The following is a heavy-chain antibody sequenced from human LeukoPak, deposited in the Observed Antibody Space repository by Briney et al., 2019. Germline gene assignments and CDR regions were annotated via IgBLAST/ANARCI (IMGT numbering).Heavy chain of an antibody. CDR2: IIGMVGST. Sequence: PGGSLRLSYAASGFTFSIYAMSWVRQAPGKWLECVSFIIGMVGSTYYADSVKGRFTISRDNSKNTLYLQMNSLRAEDTAVYYCAKDPFVYCSGGSCYDRSYYFDYWGQGTLVTVSS. CDR3: AKDPFVYCSGGSCYDRSYYFDY. CDR1: GFTFSIYA. J-gene: IGHJ4*02. V-gene: IGHV3-23*01. D-gene: IGHD2-15*01.